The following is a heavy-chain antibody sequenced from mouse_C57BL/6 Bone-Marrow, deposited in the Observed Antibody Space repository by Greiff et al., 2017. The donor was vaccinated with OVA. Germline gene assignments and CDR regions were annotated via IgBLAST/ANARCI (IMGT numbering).Heavy chain of an antibody. V-gene: IGHV1-55*01. CDR3: ARGRPIITTVVATDYAMDY. J-gene: IGHJ4*01. CDR1: GYTFTSYW. CDR2: IYPGSGST. D-gene: IGHD1-1*01. Sequence: QVQLQQSGTVLARPGASVKMSCKTSGYTFTSYWMHWVKQRPGQGLEWIGDIYPGSGSTNYNEKFKSKATLTVDTSSSTAYMQLSSLTSEDSAVYYCARGRPIITTVVATDYAMDYWGQGTSVTVSS.